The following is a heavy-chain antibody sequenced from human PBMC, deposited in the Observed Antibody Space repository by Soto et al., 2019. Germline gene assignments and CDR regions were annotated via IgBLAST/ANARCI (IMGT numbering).Heavy chain of an antibody. J-gene: IGHJ6*02. V-gene: IGHV1-2*02. CDR1: GYTFTGYY. Sequence: QVQLVQSGAEVKTPGASVMVSCKASGYTFTGYYIHWVREAPGQGLEWMGWINPQTGGTSYGQKFQGRVTLSRDTSINTAYLELSRLRFDDAAVYFCARERYQLISDGMDVWGQGTTVTVSS. CDR3: ARERYQLISDGMDV. CDR2: INPQTGGT. D-gene: IGHD2-2*01.